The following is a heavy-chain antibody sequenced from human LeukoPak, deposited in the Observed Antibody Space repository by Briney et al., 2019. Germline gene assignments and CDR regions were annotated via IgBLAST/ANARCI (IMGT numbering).Heavy chain of an antibody. D-gene: IGHD3-22*01. Sequence: PSETLSLTCTVSGGSISSYYWSWIRQPPGKGLEWIGYIYYSGSTNYNPSLKSRVTMSVDTSKNQFSLKLSSVTAADTAVYYCARDRGTMIVVAHDAFDIWGQGTMVTVSS. CDR1: GGSISSYY. J-gene: IGHJ3*02. V-gene: IGHV4-59*01. CDR2: IYYSGST. CDR3: ARDRGTMIVVAHDAFDI.